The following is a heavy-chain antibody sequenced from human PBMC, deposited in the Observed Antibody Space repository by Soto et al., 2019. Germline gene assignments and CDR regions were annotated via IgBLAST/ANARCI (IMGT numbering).Heavy chain of an antibody. CDR3: AHAGDYDLLTFDH. Sequence: QITLKESGPTLVRPAQTLTLTCGFSGFSLSSYGMGVAWIRQRPGKALEWLALIYWDDDKQYSPSLKDRLASSKDTSSNQVVLTITNMDPGDTATYFCAHAGDYDLLTFDHWGPGTLVTVSS. J-gene: IGHJ4*02. D-gene: IGHD4-17*01. CDR1: GFSLSSYGMG. V-gene: IGHV2-5*02. CDR2: IYWDDDK.